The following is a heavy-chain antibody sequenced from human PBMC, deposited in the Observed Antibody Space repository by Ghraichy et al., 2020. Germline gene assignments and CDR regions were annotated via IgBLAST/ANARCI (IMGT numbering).Heavy chain of an antibody. CDR3: ARCKGELSEYYFDY. V-gene: IGHV4-59*01. CDR2: IYYSGST. J-gene: IGHJ4*02. CDR1: GGSISSYY. Sequence: SETLSLTCTVSGGSISSYYWSWIRQPPGKGLEWIGYIYYSGSTNYNPSLKSRVTISVDTSKNQFSLKLSSVTAADTAVYYCARCKGELSEYYFDYWGQGTLVTVSS. D-gene: IGHD1-26*01.